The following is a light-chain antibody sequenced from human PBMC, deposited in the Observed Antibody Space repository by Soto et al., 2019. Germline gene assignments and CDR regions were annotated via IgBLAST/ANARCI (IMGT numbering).Light chain of an antibody. CDR3: QVWDTTNPVI. Sequence: SYELTQPPSVSVAPGQTARITCGGTNKVIKSVHWYQQKPGQAPVLVVYDDGDRTTGIPERFSGSKSGNTATLTTSRVEAGDEADYYCQVWDTTNPVIFGGGTKLTVL. J-gene: IGLJ2*01. CDR1: NKVIKS. V-gene: IGLV3-21*02. CDR2: DDG.